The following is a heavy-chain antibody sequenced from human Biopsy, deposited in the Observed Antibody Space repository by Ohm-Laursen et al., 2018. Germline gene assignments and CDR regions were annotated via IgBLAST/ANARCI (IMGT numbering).Heavy chain of an antibody. CDR2: IWDDGSNK. J-gene: IGHJ6*02. V-gene: IGHV3-33*01. Sequence: SLRLSCAASGFTFSSYGIHWVRQAPGKGLEWVAVIWDDGSNKYSADSVKGRFSISRDNSKNTVYLQMNSLRAADPAVYYCSRDRYYGSESYYSHYNMDVWGQGTTVSVSS. CDR3: SRDRYYGSESYYSHYNMDV. D-gene: IGHD3-10*01. CDR1: GFTFSSYG.